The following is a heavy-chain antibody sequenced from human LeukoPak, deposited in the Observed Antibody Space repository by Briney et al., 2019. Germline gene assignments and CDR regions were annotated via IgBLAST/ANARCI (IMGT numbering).Heavy chain of an antibody. CDR1: GGSISSYY. CDR2: IYYSGST. V-gene: IGHV4-59*01. D-gene: IGHD5-12*01. J-gene: IGHJ4*02. CDR3: ARVSGYDWESFYDY. Sequence: SETLSLTCTVSGGSISSYYWSWIRQPPGKGLEWIGFIYYSGSTNYNPSLKSRVTISVDTSKKQFSLKLRSVTAADTAVYYCARVSGYDWESFYDYWGQGTLVTVSS.